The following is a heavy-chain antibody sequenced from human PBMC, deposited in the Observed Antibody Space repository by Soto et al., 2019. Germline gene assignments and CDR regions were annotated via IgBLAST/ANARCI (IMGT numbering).Heavy chain of an antibody. CDR1: GGSISSYY. J-gene: IGHJ5*02. CDR3: ARDREVGSKNWFDP. V-gene: IGHV4-4*07. Sequence: QVQLQESGPGLVKPSETLSLTCTVSGGSISSYYWSWIRQPAGKGLEWIGRIYTSGSTNYNPSLKSRVTMSVDTSKNQFALKLSSVTAADTAVYYCARDREVGSKNWFDPWGQGTLVTVSS. D-gene: IGHD1-26*01. CDR2: IYTSGST.